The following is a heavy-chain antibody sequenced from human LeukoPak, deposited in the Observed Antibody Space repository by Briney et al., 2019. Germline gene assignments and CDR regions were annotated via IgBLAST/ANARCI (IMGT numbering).Heavy chain of an antibody. Sequence: SEGSLRLSCAASGFTFSTYGMSWVRQAPGKGLEWVSPISGNGGTTYYADSVKGRFTISRDNSKSTLYLQMSSLRAEDTAVYYCAKDLHWGFDYWGQGTLVTVSS. J-gene: IGHJ4*02. D-gene: IGHD7-27*01. CDR2: ISGNGGTT. V-gene: IGHV3-23*01. CDR1: GFTFSTYG. CDR3: AKDLHWGFDY.